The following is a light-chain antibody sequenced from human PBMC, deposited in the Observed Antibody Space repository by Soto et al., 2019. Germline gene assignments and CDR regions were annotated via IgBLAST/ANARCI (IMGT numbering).Light chain of an antibody. CDR1: QSISSY. J-gene: IGKJ4*01. CDR2: AAS. Sequence: DIQMTQSPSSLSASVGDRVTITCRASQSISSYLNWYQQKQGKAPKXLIYAASSLQSGVPSRFSGSGSGTDLTLTISSLQPEDFETYYCQQSYSTPLTFGGGTKVDIK. V-gene: IGKV1-39*01. CDR3: QQSYSTPLT.